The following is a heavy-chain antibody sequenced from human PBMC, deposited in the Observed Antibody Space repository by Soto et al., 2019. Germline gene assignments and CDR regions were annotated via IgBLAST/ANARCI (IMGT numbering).Heavy chain of an antibody. CDR1: GFTFNNYA. J-gene: IGHJ4*02. CDR3: AKDRNYPRDQFHN. Sequence: GGSLRLCCAASGFTFNNYAMIWVRQAPGKGLEWVSAISANGQGIYYADSVKGRYIISRDSSKNTVFLHMDSLTAEDTAVYYCAKDRNYPRDQFHNWGQGTLVTVSS. CDR2: ISANGQGI. V-gene: IGHV3-23*01. D-gene: IGHD3-10*02.